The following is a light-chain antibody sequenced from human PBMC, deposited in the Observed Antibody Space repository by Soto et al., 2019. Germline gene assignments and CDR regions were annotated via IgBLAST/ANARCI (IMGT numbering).Light chain of an antibody. CDR3: QQYNSYSWT. CDR1: QSISSW. Sequence: ENQSPHALSTLYASVGDRVTITCRASQSISSWLAWYQQKPGKAPKLLIYKASSLQSGVPSRFSGSGSGTEFTLTISSLQPDDFATYYCQQYNSYSWTFGQRTKV. CDR2: KAS. J-gene: IGKJ1*01. V-gene: IGKV1-5*03.